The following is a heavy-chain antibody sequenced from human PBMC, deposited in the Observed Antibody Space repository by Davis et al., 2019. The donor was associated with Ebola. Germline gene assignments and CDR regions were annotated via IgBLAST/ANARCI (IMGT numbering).Heavy chain of an antibody. J-gene: IGHJ4*02. CDR1: GFTFDDYT. CDR3: ARGIGSGSPNY. V-gene: IGHV3-74*01. CDR2: INSDGSST. D-gene: IGHD3-10*01. Sequence: HTGGSLRLSCAASGFTFDDYTMHWVRQAPGKGLEWVSRINSDGSSTSYADSVKGRFTIARDNAKNTLYLQMNSLRAEDTAVYYCARGIGSGSPNYWGQGTLVTVSS.